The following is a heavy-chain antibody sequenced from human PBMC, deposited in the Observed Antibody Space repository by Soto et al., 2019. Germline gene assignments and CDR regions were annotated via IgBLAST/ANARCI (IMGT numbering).Heavy chain of an antibody. CDR1: GYSFTSYW. CDR2: IYPGDSDT. CDR3: ARHKDCSSTSCYYYYYGMDV. J-gene: IGHJ6*02. V-gene: IGHV5-51*01. D-gene: IGHD2-2*01. Sequence: GESLKISCKGSGYSFTSYWIGWVRQMPGKGLEWMGIIYPGDSDTRYSPSFQGQVTISADKSISTAYLQWSSLKASDTAMYYCARHKDCSSTSCYYYYYGMDVWGQGTTVTVSS.